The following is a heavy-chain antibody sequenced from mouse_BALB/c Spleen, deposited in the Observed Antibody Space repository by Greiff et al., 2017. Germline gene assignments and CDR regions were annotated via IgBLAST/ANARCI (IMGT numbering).Heavy chain of an antibody. CDR2: IWAGGST. CDR3: ARDMDDGYYAYYFDY. V-gene: IGHV2-9*02. D-gene: IGHD2-3*01. Sequence: VKLVESGPGLVAPSQSLSITCTVSGFSLTSYGVHWVRQPPGKGLEWLGVIWAGGSTNYNSALMSRLSISKDNSKSQVFLKMNSLQTDDTAMYYCARDMDDGYYAYYFDYWGQGTTLTVSS. J-gene: IGHJ2*01. CDR1: GFSLTSYG.